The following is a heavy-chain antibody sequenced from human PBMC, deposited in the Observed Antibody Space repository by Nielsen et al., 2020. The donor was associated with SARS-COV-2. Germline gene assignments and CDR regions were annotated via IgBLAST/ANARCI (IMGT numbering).Heavy chain of an antibody. CDR3: ARDIRSSSQYSYNYYGMDV. V-gene: IGHV1-69*05. Sequence: SVKVSCKASGGTFSSYAISWVRQAPGQGLEWMGGIIPIFGTANYAQKFQGRVTMTTDTSTSTAYMELRSLRSDDTAVYYCARDIRSSSQYSYNYYGMDVWGQGTTVTVSS. D-gene: IGHD6-6*01. CDR2: IIPIFGTA. CDR1: GGTFSSYA. J-gene: IGHJ6*02.